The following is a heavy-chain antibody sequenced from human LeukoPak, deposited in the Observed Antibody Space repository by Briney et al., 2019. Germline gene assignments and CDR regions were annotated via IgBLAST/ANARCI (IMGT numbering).Heavy chain of an antibody. J-gene: IGHJ4*02. CDR3: ARDLKAGAVAGTALFG. CDR2: ISSSSSYI. CDR1: GFTISSYS. D-gene: IGHD6-19*01. V-gene: IGHV3-21*01. Sequence: PGGSLRLSCAASGFTISSYSMNWVRQAPGKGLEWVSSISSSSSYIYYADSVKGRFTISRDNAKNSLYLQMNSLRAEDTAVYYCARDLKAGAVAGTALFGWGPGTLVTVSS.